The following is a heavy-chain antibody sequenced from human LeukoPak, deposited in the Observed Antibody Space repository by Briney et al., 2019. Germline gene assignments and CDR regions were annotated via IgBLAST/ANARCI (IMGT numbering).Heavy chain of an antibody. Sequence: PSETLSLTCTVSGGSISSGNYYWSWIRQPPGKGLKWIGRIYTSGSTNYNPSLKSRVTISVDTSKNQFSLKLSSVTAADTAVYYCASVASFTAMVNYWGQGTLVTVSS. J-gene: IGHJ4*02. D-gene: IGHD5-18*01. V-gene: IGHV4-61*02. CDR2: IYTSGST. CDR3: ASVASFTAMVNY. CDR1: GGSISSGNYY.